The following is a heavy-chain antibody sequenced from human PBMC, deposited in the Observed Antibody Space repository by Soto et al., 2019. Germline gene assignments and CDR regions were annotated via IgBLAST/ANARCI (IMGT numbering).Heavy chain of an antibody. D-gene: IGHD5-18*01. CDR3: AIPGDIRIAGYNYGD. Sequence: ASVQVSCKASGYTFTGHYMHWVRQAPGQGLEWMGWINPNSGGTNYAQKFQGRVTMTRDTSISTAYMELSRLRSDDTAVYYCAIPGDIRIAGYNYGDWGHGTLVTLSS. CDR1: GYTFTGHY. CDR2: INPNSGGT. V-gene: IGHV1-2*02. J-gene: IGHJ4*01.